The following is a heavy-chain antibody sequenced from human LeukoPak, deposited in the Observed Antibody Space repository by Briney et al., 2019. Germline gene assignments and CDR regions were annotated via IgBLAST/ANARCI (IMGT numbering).Heavy chain of an antibody. J-gene: IGHJ4*02. CDR1: GFTFSSYA. CDR2: ISYDGSNK. Sequence: AGGSLRLSCAASGFTFSSYAMHWVRQAPGKGLEWVAVISYDGSNKYYADSVKGRFTISRDNSKNTLYLQMNSLRAEDTAVYYCAREIGELTCFDYWGQGTLVTVSS. V-gene: IGHV3-30-3*01. CDR3: AREIGELTCFDY. D-gene: IGHD3-10*01.